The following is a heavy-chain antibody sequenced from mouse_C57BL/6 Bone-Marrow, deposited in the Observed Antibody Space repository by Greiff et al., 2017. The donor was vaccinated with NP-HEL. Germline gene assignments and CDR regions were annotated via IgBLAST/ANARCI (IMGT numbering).Heavy chain of an antibody. Sequence: QVQLQQSGAELARPGASVKLSCKASGYTFTSYGISWVKQRTGQGLEWIGEIYPRSGNTYYNEKFKGKATLTADKSSSTAYMELRSLTSEDSAVYFCARRSYSNCYWYFDVWGTGTTVTVSS. V-gene: IGHV1-81*01. J-gene: IGHJ1*03. CDR2: IYPRSGNT. D-gene: IGHD2-5*01. CDR1: GYTFTSYG. CDR3: ARRSYSNCYWYFDV.